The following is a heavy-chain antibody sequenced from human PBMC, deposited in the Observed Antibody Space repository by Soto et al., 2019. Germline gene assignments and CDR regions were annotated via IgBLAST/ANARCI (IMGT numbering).Heavy chain of an antibody. Sequence: GASVKVSCKASGYTFTSYGISWVRQAPGQGLEWMGGFGAEDGKTIYAQKFQGRVTMTEDTSTDTAYMELSSLRSEDTAVYYCATSYPYCSGGSCYGKFGWFDPWGQGTLVTVSS. D-gene: IGHD2-15*01. V-gene: IGHV1-24*01. CDR1: GYTFTSYG. CDR3: ATSYPYCSGGSCYGKFGWFDP. J-gene: IGHJ5*02. CDR2: FGAEDGKT.